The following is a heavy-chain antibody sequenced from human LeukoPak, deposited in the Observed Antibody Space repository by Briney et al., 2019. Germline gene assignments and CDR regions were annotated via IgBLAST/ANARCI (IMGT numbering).Heavy chain of an antibody. J-gene: IGHJ4*02. V-gene: IGHV3-23*01. D-gene: IGHD6-19*01. Sequence: GGSLRLSCEASGFTLSSYAMNWVRQAPGKGLEWVAGMYDSGGTTSYTWYAGSVKGRFTISRDKFKNTLYLQMNSLRAEDTAVYYCAKNRQQWLVRPANFDYWGQGILVAVSS. CDR3: AKNRQQWLVRPANFDY. CDR1: GFTLSSYA. CDR2: MYDSGGTTSYT.